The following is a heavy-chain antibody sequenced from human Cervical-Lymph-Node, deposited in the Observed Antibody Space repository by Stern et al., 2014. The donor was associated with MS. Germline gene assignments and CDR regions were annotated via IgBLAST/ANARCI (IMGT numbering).Heavy chain of an antibody. J-gene: IGHJ6*02. CDR2: ISWNSGRL. D-gene: IGHD3-10*01. CDR3: AKVTMVRGTGLDV. V-gene: IGHV3-9*01. Sequence: EVQLVESGGGLVQPGRSLRLSCVASGFIFDDYAIHWVRQAPGKGLEWVAGISWNSGRLGYADSVKGRFTISRDKAKNSLYLQMNSLRTEDTALYYCAKVTMVRGTGLDVWGQGTTVTVSS. CDR1: GFIFDDYA.